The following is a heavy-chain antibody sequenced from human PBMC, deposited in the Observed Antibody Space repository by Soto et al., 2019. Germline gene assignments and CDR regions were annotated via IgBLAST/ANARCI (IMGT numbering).Heavy chain of an antibody. D-gene: IGHD1-26*01. CDR1: GFSFGSYA. J-gene: IGHJ4*02. V-gene: IGHV3-23*01. CDR2: ISGSDGKT. CDR3: ARWGYLDY. Sequence: GGSLRLSCAASGFSFGSYALSWVRQAPGEGLEWVSTISGSDGKTFYADSVKGRFSISRDTSQNTLYLQMNSLRADDTAIYYCARWGYLDYWGQGTRVTVSS.